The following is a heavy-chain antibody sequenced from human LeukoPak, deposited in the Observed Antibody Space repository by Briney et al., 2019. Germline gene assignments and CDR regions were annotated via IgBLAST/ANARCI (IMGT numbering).Heavy chain of an antibody. CDR1: GFTFSSYW. J-gene: IGHJ4*02. V-gene: IGHV3-7*01. Sequence: PGGSLRLSCAASGFTFSSYWMSWVRQAPGKGLEWVANIEQDGSEKYYVDSVKGRFTISRDNAKNSLYLQMNSLRAEDTAVYYCARDSNPVKLDGYMLDYWGQGTLVTVSS. CDR3: ARDSNPVKLDGYMLDY. CDR2: IEQDGSEK. D-gene: IGHD5-24*01.